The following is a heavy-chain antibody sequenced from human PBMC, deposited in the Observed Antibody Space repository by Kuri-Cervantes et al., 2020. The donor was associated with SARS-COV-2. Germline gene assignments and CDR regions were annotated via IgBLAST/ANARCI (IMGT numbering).Heavy chain of an antibody. V-gene: IGHV3-66*01. CDR3: ARDLGEGPTGY. D-gene: IGHD3-16*01. CDR1: GFTFSSNY. Sequence: GESLKISCAASGFTFSSNYMSWVRQAPGKGLEWVSVIYSGGSTYYADSVKGRFTISRDNSKNTLYLQMNSLRAEDTAVYYCARDLGEGPTGYWGQGTLVTVSS. J-gene: IGHJ4*02. CDR2: IYSGGST.